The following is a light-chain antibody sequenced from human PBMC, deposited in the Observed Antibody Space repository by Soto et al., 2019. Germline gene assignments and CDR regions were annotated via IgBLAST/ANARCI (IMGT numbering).Light chain of an antibody. J-gene: IGKJ2*01. CDR3: QQYNNWPSMYT. Sequence: EIVLTQSPATLSVSAGERATLSCRARQSVRSNLAWYQQKPGQAPRLLIYGASTRATGIPARFSGSGSGTEFTLTISSLQSEDFAVYYCQQYNNWPSMYTFGQGTKVDIK. V-gene: IGKV3-15*01. CDR1: QSVRSN. CDR2: GAS.